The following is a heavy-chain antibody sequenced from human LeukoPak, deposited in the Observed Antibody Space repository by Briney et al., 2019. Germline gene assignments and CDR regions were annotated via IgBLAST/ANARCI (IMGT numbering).Heavy chain of an antibody. J-gene: IGHJ5*02. CDR1: GGSISSSSYY. D-gene: IGHD2-15*01. CDR3: ARCGFCSGGNCSFPSDWFDP. Sequence: SETLSLTCTVSGGSISSSSYYWGWIRQPPGKGLEWIGTIYYGGSTSYSPSLKSRVTISVDTSKNQLSLKLSSVTAADTAVYYCARCGFCSGGNCSFPSDWFDPWGQGTLVTVSS. V-gene: IGHV4-39*01. CDR2: IYYGGST.